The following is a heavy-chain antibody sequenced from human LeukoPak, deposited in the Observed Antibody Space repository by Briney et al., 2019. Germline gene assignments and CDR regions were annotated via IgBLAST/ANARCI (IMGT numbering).Heavy chain of an antibody. Sequence: SVKVSXKASGGTFSSYAISWVRQAPGQGLEWMGRIIPIFGTANYAQKFQGRVTITTDESTSTAYMELSSLRSEDTAVYYCASGYSSSFDSDYWGQGTLVTVSS. CDR1: GGTFSSYA. V-gene: IGHV1-69*05. CDR3: ASGYSSSFDSDY. J-gene: IGHJ4*02. D-gene: IGHD6-6*01. CDR2: IIPIFGTA.